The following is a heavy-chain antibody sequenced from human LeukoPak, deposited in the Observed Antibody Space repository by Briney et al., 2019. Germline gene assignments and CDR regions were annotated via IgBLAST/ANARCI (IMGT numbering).Heavy chain of an antibody. CDR1: AYSIGSGYY. CDR2: FYHSGST. Sequence: SETLSLTCAVSAYSIGSGYYWGWIRQPPGKGLEWIGSFYHSGSTYYNPSLKSRVTISVDTSKNQFSLKLSSVTAADTAVYYCARGLAGRYCSGGSCYFNWFDPWGQGTVVTVSS. V-gene: IGHV4-38-2*01. CDR3: ARGLAGRYCSGGSCYFNWFDP. J-gene: IGHJ5*02. D-gene: IGHD2-15*01.